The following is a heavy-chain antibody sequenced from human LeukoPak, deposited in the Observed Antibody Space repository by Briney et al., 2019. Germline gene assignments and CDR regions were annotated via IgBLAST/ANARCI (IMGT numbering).Heavy chain of an antibody. CDR1: GGSISSGGYY. CDR3: ARIGFWSALWAFDI. J-gene: IGHJ3*02. CDR2: IYHSGST. Sequence: SETLSLTCTVSGGSISSGGYYWSWIRQPPGKGLEWIGYIYHSGSTYYNPSLKSRVTISVDRSKNQFSLKLSSVTAADTAVYYCARIGFWSALWAFDIWGQGTMVTVSS. D-gene: IGHD3-3*01. V-gene: IGHV4-30-2*01.